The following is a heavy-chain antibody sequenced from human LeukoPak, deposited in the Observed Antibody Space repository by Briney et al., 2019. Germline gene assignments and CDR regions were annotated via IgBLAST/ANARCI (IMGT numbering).Heavy chain of an antibody. J-gene: IGHJ4*02. CDR3: ARGPLENYDILTGYYYFDS. CDR2: IKHSGST. D-gene: IGHD3-9*01. CDR1: GGSFSGYY. V-gene: IGHV4-34*01. Sequence: SETLSLTCAVYGGSFSGYYWTWIRQPPGKGLEWIGEIKHSGSTNYNPSLRSRFTISVDTSKSQFSLKLSSVTAADTAVYYCARGPLENYDILTGYYYFDSWGQGTLVTVSS.